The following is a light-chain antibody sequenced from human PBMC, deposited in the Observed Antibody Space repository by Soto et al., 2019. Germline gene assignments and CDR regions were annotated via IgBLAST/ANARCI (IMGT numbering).Light chain of an antibody. CDR3: QQRSNWPPP. Sequence: EIMLAQSPCTLSLSPGERATLSGRATQSVSSYLAWYQQKPGQAPRLLIYDASNRATGIPARFSGSGSGTDFTLTISSLEPEDFAVYYCQQRSNWPPPFGQGTKVDIK. CDR2: DAS. V-gene: IGKV3-11*01. J-gene: IGKJ1*01. CDR1: QSVSSY.